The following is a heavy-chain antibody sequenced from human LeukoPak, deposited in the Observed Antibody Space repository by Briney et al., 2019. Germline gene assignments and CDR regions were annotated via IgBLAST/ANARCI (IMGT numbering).Heavy chain of an antibody. CDR2: IIPIVGTA. CDR3: ANYDSSGYGHLDY. CDR1: GGTFSSYA. Sequence: SVKVSCKASGGTFSSYAFSWVRQAPGQGLEWMGGIIPIVGTAKYAQKFQGRVTITTDESTSTVSMELSSLRSEDTAVYYRANYDSSGYGHLDYWGQGTLVTVSS. D-gene: IGHD3-22*01. V-gene: IGHV1-69*05. J-gene: IGHJ4*02.